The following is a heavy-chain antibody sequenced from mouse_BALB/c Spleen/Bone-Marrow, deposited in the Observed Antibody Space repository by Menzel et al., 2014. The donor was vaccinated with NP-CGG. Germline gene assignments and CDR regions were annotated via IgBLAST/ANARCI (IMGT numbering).Heavy chain of an antibody. V-gene: IGHV1-69*02. Sequence: QVQLQQSGAELVKPGASVKLPCKASGYTFTSYWMHWVKQRPGQGLEWIGEIDPSDSYTNYNQKFKGKATLTVDKSSSTPYMQLSSLTSEDSAVYYCARWCLGYILDSWGHGASVTVSS. CDR3: ARWCLGYILDS. CDR2: IDPSDSYT. J-gene: IGHJ4*01. CDR1: GYTFTSYW. D-gene: IGHD2-13*01.